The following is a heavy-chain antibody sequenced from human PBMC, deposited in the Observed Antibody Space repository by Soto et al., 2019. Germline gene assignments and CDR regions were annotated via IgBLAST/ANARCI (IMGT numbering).Heavy chain of an antibody. Sequence: PGGSLRLSCAASGFTFSNGWMNWVRQAPGKGLEWVGSFKSKTDGGTTDYAAPVNGRFTISRDDSKNTLYLQMNSLKSEDTGVYYCSTGQGCGDYCHYHYGMDVWGQGTTVTVSS. CDR3: STGQGCGDYCHYHYGMDV. CDR2: FKSKTDGGTT. V-gene: IGHV3-15*01. J-gene: IGHJ6*02. CDR1: GFTFSNGW. D-gene: IGHD4-17*01.